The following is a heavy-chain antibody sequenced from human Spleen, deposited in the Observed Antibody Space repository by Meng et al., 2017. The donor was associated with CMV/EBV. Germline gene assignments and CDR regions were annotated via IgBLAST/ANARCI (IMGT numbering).Heavy chain of an antibody. V-gene: IGHV3-9*01. J-gene: IGHJ4*02. CDR1: GFTFEDYA. Sequence: SLKISCAASGFTFEDYAMHWVRQVPGKGLEWVSGISWNSNSIGYADSVKGRFIISRDNAKKSLYLQMNSLRAEDTAVYYCARDRNNDYWGQGTLVTVSS. D-gene: IGHD1/OR15-1a*01. CDR2: ISWNSNSI. CDR3: ARDRNNDY.